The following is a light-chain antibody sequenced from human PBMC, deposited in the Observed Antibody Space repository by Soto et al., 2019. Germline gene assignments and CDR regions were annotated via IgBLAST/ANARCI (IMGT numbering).Light chain of an antibody. J-gene: IGKJ1*01. CDR2: DAS. CDR1: QSVSSSY. V-gene: IGKV3D-20*02. Sequence: EIVLTQSPGTLSLSLGERATLSCRASQSVSSSYFAWYQQKPGQAPRLLFYDASSRATGIPDRFSGSGSGTDFTLTISSLEPEDFAVYYCQQRSNWRTFGQGTKVDIK. CDR3: QQRSNWRT.